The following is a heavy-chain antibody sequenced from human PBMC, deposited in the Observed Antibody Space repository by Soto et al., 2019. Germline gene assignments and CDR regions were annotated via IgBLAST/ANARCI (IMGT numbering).Heavy chain of an antibody. CDR2: ILYDGSQK. V-gene: IGHV3-30*18. Sequence: QVQLVESGGGMVQPGGSLRLSCAASGFRFSRYGLHWVRQAPGKGLEWVAVILYDGSQKYYPDSVKGRFTISRDDSKSTVFLQMNCLSPEDTAVYFCAKDDYSGSGSYWGGIDYWGQGTLVTVSS. D-gene: IGHD3-10*01. CDR1: GFRFSRYG. J-gene: IGHJ4*02. CDR3: AKDDYSGSGSYWGGIDY.